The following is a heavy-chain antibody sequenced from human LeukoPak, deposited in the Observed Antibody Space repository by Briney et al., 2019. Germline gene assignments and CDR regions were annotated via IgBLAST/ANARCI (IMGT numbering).Heavy chain of an antibody. D-gene: IGHD1-7*01. V-gene: IGHV1-2*02. Sequence: GASVKVSCKASGYTFTGYYMHWVRQAPGQGLEWMGWTNPNSGGTNYAQKFQGRVTMTRDTSISTAYMELSSLRSEDTAVYYCARGYKLELHCYMDVWGKGTTVTVSS. J-gene: IGHJ6*03. CDR3: ARGYKLELHCYMDV. CDR2: TNPNSGGT. CDR1: GYTFTGYY.